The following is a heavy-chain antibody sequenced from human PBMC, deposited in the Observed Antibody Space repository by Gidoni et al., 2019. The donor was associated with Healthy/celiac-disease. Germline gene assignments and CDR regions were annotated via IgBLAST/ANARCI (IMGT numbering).Heavy chain of an antibody. J-gene: IGHJ3*02. Sequence: LQLKESSPGLVDHAETMSLNSTVSGCSVRSRSYSWGWIRQPPGQGREWIGSIYYSGSTYYSPSLKSRVTISVDTSKNQFSLKLSPVTAADTAVYYCARPRRGERLYGAFDIWGQGTIVTVSS. CDR2: IYYSGST. CDR3: ARPRRGERLYGAFDI. V-gene: IGHV4-39*01. D-gene: IGHD1-1*01. CDR1: GCSVRSRSYS.